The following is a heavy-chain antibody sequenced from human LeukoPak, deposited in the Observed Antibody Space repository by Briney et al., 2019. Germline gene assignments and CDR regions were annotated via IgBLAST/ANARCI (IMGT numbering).Heavy chain of an antibody. V-gene: IGHV4-39*01. Sequence: SETLSLTCTVSGGSISSSSYYWGWIRQPPGKGLEWIGSIYYSGSTYYNPSLKSRVTISVDTSKNQFSLKLSSVTAADTAVYYCARSSGYSSSGGLNWFDTWGQGSLNSVSS. J-gene: IGHJ5*02. CDR1: GGSISSSSYY. CDR2: IYYSGST. CDR3: ARSSGYSSSGGLNWFDT. D-gene: IGHD6-13*01.